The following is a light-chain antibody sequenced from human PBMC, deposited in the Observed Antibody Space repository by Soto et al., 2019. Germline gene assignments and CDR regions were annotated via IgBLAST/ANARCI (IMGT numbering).Light chain of an antibody. Sequence: EIQMTQSPSSLSASVEDRVIITCRASQSISNHLNWYQQKPGKAPKLLIFAASSLQSGVPSRFSGSRSGPDFTLTISSLQPEDFATYYCQQSYSSPPTFGQGTMVDI. V-gene: IGKV1-39*01. CDR3: QQSYSSPPT. J-gene: IGKJ1*01. CDR2: AAS. CDR1: QSISNH.